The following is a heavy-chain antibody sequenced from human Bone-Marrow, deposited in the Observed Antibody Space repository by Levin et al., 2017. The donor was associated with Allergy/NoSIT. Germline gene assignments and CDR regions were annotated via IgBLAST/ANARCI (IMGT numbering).Heavy chain of an antibody. D-gene: IGHD5-24*01. CDR1: GGSVGTGDFY. J-gene: IGHJ4*02. Sequence: SETLSLTCSVSGGSVGTGDFYWTWFRQPPGKGLEWIGYFYYSGSTLYNPSLKSRVSISLDTSNNQFSLNLQSVTAADTAVYYCARGLLQFAGFFDYWGQGTLVSVYS. CDR2: FYYSGST. CDR3: ARGLLQFAGFFDY. V-gene: IGHV4-30-4*01.